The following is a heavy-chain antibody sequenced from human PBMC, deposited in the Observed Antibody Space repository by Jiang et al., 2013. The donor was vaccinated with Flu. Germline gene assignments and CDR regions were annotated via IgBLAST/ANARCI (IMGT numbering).Heavy chain of an antibody. J-gene: IGHJ4*02. Sequence: GAEVKKPGASVKVSCKASGYTFTSYYMHWVRQAPGQGLEWMGIINPSGGSTSYAQKFQGRVTMTRGTSTSTVYMELSSLRSEDTAVYYCARGERYSYGSPRSDYWGRGNPWSPSPQ. CDR2: INPSGGST. V-gene: IGHV1-46*03. D-gene: IGHD5-18*01. CDR1: GYTFTSYY. CDR3: ARGERYSYGSPRSDY.